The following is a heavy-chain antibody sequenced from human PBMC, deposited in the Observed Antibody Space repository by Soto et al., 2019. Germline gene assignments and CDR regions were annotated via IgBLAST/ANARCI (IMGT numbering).Heavy chain of an antibody. Sequence: EVQLLESGGALVQPGGSLRLSCAGSGFTFSTYSMNWVRQAPGKGLEWVSGIYGNGGGSFYADSVKGRFTIARDNSKNILYLEMNSLRPQDTAVYYCAKDARVNSYWDFDYWGRGTLVTVSS. J-gene: IGHJ4*02. CDR2: IYGNGGGS. CDR1: GFTFSTYS. CDR3: AKDARVNSYWDFDY. V-gene: IGHV3-23*01. D-gene: IGHD2-8*02.